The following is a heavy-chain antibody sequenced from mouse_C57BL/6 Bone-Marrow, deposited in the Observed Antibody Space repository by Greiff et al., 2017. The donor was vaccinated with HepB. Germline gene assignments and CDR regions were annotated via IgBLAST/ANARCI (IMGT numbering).Heavy chain of an antibody. Sequence: VKLMESGAELARPGASVKMSCKASGYTFTSYTMHWVKQRPGQGLEWIGYINPSSGYTKYNHKFKDKATLTADKSSSTAYMQLSSLTSEDSAVYYCARWAYGNPFDYWGQGTTLTVSS. CDR3: ARWAYGNPFDY. V-gene: IGHV1-4*01. J-gene: IGHJ2*01. CDR1: GYTFTSYT. D-gene: IGHD2-1*01. CDR2: INPSSGYT.